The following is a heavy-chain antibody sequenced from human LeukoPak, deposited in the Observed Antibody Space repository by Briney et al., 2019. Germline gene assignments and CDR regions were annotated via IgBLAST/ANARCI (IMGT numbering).Heavy chain of an antibody. Sequence: SVKVSCKASGGTFSSYAISWVRQAPGQGLEWMGGIIPIFGTANYAQKFQGRVTITADESTSTAYMELSSLRSEDTAVYYCARGAFAGSNYDFWSGYTYYFDYWGQGTLVTVSS. CDR3: ARGAFAGSNYDFWSGYTYYFDY. J-gene: IGHJ4*02. CDR2: IIPIFGTA. CDR1: GGTFSSYA. D-gene: IGHD3-3*01. V-gene: IGHV1-69*01.